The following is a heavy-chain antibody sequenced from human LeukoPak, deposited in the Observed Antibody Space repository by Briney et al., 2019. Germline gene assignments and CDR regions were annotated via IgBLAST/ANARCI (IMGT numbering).Heavy chain of an antibody. CDR2: IYYSGST. J-gene: IGHJ3*02. D-gene: IGHD3-22*01. CDR1: GGSISSYY. CDR3: ARDMITEAFDI. Sequence: PSETLSLTCTVSGGSISSYYWSWIRQPPGKGLEWIGYIYYSGSTNYNPSLKSRVTISVDTSKNQFSLKLSSVTAADTAVYYCARDMITEAFDIWGQGTMVTVSS. V-gene: IGHV4-59*01.